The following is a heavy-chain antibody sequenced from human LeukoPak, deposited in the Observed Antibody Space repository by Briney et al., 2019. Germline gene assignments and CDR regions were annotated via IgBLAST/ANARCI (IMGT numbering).Heavy chain of an antibody. CDR1: GFKFSDSW. J-gene: IGHJ4*02. CDR3: ALVGSGYYTLHY. D-gene: IGHD3-22*01. Sequence: GGSLRLSCAASGFKFSDSWMTWVRQAPGKGLEWVGRIKLTGGGCTQDFAALVRDRFIISSDDSTNTLYLQMNSMKIEATDVYFCALVGSGYYTLHYWGQGTPVSVSS. CDR2: IKLTGGGCTQ. V-gene: IGHV3-15*01.